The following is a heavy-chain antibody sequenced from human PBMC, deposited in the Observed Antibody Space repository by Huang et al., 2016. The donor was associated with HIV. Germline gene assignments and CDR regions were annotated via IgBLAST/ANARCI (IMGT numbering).Heavy chain of an antibody. V-gene: IGHV4-39*02. CDR2: IYYSGST. CDR3: ARLPGSITMIRGVITDPY. J-gene: IGHJ4*02. Sequence: QLQLQESGPGLVKPSETLSLTCPVSGGSIRSDNYYWGWIRQPPGKGLEWSGSIYYSGSTYDNPSLKRRGTITVDTSKNHFSLRMRSVTAADTAVYYCARLPGSITMIRGVITDPYWGQGTLVTVSS. D-gene: IGHD3-10*01. CDR1: GGSIRSDNYY.